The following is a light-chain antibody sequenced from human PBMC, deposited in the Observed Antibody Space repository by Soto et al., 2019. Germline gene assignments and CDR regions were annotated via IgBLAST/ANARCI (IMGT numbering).Light chain of an antibody. CDR2: DAS. CDR1: QCFXSY. CDR3: QQRTDPPRT. J-gene: IGKJ4*02. V-gene: IGKV3-11*01. Sequence: GLTQCPAPVSLAPAERATLSCRASQCFXSYFAWYERKPGEAPRPLXDDASNRAKGSPASLSGSGSGTDFTPTVSSLDPKDCERYYWQQRTDPPRTFGGGTKVDIK.